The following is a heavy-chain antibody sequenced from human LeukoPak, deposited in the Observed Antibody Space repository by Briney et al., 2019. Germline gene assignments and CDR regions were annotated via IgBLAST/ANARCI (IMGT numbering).Heavy chain of an antibody. Sequence: ASVKVSCKASGYTFTSYYMHWVRQAPGQGLEWMGIINPSGGSTSYAQKFQGRVTMTRDTSTSTVYMELSSLRSEDTAVYYCAKDSPSGYDFWSGYLTDGGMDVWGQGTTVTVSS. J-gene: IGHJ6*02. CDR2: INPSGGST. CDR1: GYTFTSYY. CDR3: AKDSPSGYDFWSGYLTDGGMDV. D-gene: IGHD3-3*01. V-gene: IGHV1-46*01.